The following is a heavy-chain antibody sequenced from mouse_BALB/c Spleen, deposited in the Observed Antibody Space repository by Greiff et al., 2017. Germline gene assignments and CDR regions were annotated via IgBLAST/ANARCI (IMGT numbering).Heavy chain of an antibody. Sequence: QVQLQQSGPGLVAPSQSLSITCTVSGFSLTSYGVHWVRQPPGKGLEWLGVIWAGGSTNYNSALMSRLSISKDNSKSQVFLKMNSLQTDDTAMYYCAREGLTGTKPNWYFDVWGAGTTVTVSS. D-gene: IGHD4-1*01. CDR3: AREGLTGTKPNWYFDV. V-gene: IGHV2-9*02. CDR2: IWAGGST. J-gene: IGHJ1*01. CDR1: GFSLTSYG.